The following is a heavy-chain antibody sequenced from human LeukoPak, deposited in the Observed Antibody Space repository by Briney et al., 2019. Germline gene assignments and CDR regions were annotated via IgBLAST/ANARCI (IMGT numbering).Heavy chain of an antibody. D-gene: IGHD2-21*02. J-gene: IGHJ4*02. V-gene: IGHV4-38-2*02. CDR2: IYHRGTT. CDR1: GFFVSSGYY. CDR3: ARSPRRVTATIYFDY. Sequence: PSETLSLTCTVSGFFVSSGYYWGWIRQPPGKGLEWIGSIYHRGTTYYNPSLKSRVSMSVDTSKNQFSLKRTSVTAADTAVYYCARSPRRVTATIYFDYWGQGTLVTASS.